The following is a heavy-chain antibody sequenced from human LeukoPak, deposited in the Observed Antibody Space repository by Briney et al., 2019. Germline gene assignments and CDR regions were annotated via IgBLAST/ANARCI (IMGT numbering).Heavy chain of an antibody. D-gene: IGHD1-1*01. V-gene: IGHV4-39*01. CDR1: GGSISSSSYY. CDR2: IYYSGST. Sequence: SETLSLTCTVSGGSISSSSYYWGWIRQPPGKGLEWIGSIYYSGSTYYNPSLKRRVTISVDTSKNQFSLKLSSVTAADTAVYYCASVSIKYKAFDIWGQGTMVTVSS. CDR3: ASVSIKYKAFDI. J-gene: IGHJ3*02.